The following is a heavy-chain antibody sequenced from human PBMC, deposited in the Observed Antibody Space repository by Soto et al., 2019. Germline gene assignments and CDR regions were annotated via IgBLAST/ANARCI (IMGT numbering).Heavy chain of an antibody. J-gene: IGHJ6*02. CDR1: GFTVSTYW. CDR2: IKQDGREK. V-gene: IGHV3-7*01. Sequence: GSLRLSCAASGFTVSTYWMSWVRQAPGKGLEWVANIKQDGREKYYVDSVKGRFTISRDNAKNSLYLQMNSLRAEDTAVYYCARDRYSYYDFWSGSLPYYYYGMDVWGQGTTVTVSS. CDR3: ARDRYSYYDFWSGSLPYYYYGMDV. D-gene: IGHD3-3*01.